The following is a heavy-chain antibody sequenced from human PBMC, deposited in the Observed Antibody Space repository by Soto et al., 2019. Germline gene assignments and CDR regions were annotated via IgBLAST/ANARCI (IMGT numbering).Heavy chain of an antibody. D-gene: IGHD3-22*01. CDR1: GGSISSSSYY. J-gene: IGHJ4*02. Sequence: PSETLSLTCTVSGGSISSSSYYWGWIRQPPGKGLEWIGSIYYSGSTYYNPSLKSRVTISVDTSKNQFSLKLSSVTAADTAVYYCAREVVVDPTGSKMYYFDYSGQGTLVIGSS. CDR3: AREVVVDPTGSKMYYFDY. V-gene: IGHV4-39*01. CDR2: IYYSGST.